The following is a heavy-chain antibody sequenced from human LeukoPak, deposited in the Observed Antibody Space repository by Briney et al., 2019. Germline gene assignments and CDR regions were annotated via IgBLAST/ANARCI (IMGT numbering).Heavy chain of an antibody. CDR2: IIPIFGTA. D-gene: IGHD3-3*01. Sequence: SVKVSCKASGYTFTSYGISWVRQAPGQGLEWMGGIIPIFGTANYAQKFQGRVTITTDESTSTAYMELSSLRSEDTAVYYCARRITIFGVGSIFDYWGQGTLVTVSS. V-gene: IGHV1-69*05. CDR1: GYTFTSYG. CDR3: ARRITIFGVGSIFDY. J-gene: IGHJ4*02.